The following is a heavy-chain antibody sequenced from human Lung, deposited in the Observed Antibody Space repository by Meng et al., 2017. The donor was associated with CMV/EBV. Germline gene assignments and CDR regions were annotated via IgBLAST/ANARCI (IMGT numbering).Heavy chain of an antibody. J-gene: IGHJ4*02. V-gene: IGHV3-23*01. Sequence: SGLTFSRYGMSWVRQAPGKGLEWVSAIGAKAGGTYYADSVKGRFTISRDNAKNTLYLEMNSLRAEDTAVYYCAKYSAVGERLYYFDYWGQGTLVTVSS. CDR2: IGAKAGGT. D-gene: IGHD2-21*01. CDR1: GLTFSRYG. CDR3: AKYSAVGERLYYFDY.